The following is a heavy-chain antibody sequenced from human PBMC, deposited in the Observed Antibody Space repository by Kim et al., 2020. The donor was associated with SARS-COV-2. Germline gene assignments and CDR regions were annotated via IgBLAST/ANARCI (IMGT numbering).Heavy chain of an antibody. D-gene: IGHD4-17*01. V-gene: IGHV3-21*01. Sequence: GGSLRLSCAASGFTFSSYSMNWVRQAPGKGLEWVSSISSSSSYIYYADSVKGRFTISRDNAKNSLYLQMNSLRAEDTAVYYCAREVGGTVTTSQDYWGQGTLVTVSS. CDR3: AREVGGTVTTSQDY. J-gene: IGHJ4*02. CDR1: GFTFSSYS. CDR2: ISSSSSYI.